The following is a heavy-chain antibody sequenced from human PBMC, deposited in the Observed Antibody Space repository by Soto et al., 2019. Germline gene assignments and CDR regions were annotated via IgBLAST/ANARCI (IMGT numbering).Heavy chain of an antibody. CDR3: AHSTRTIDAFDI. CDR1: GFSLSTSGVG. Sequence: QITLKESGPTLVKPTQTLTLTCTFSGFSLSTSGVGVGWIRQPPGKALEWLALIYWDDDKRYSPSLKSRLTITKDTSKTQVVLTMTNMDPVDPATYYCAHSTRTIDAFDIWGQGTMVTVSS. V-gene: IGHV2-5*02. D-gene: IGHD2-15*01. J-gene: IGHJ3*02. CDR2: IYWDDDK.